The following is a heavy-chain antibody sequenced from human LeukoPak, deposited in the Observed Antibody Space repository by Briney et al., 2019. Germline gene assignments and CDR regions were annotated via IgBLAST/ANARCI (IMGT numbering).Heavy chain of an antibody. J-gene: IGHJ4*02. V-gene: IGHV4-31*11. Sequence: SETLSLTCAVYGGSFSGYYWSWIRQHPGKGLEWIGYIYYSGSTYYNPSLKSRVTISVDTSKNQFSLKLSSVTAADTAVYYCAREQGPGGNLDYWGQGTLVTVSS. CDR2: IYYSGST. D-gene: IGHD2-15*01. CDR1: GGSFSGYY. CDR3: AREQGPGGNLDY.